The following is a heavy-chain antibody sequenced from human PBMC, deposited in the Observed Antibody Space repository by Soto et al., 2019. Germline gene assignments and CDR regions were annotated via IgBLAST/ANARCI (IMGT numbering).Heavy chain of an antibody. CDR1: GYTFTSYD. D-gene: IGHD3-3*01. J-gene: IGHJ6*02. Sequence: VASVKVSCKASGYTFTSYDLNWVRQATGQGPEWMGWMNPNCGNTGYAQKFHGRVTMTRNTSISTAYIDLSSLLSEVTAVYYWARDKGPVRFLEGLDSNYYGMDVWGQGTTVTVSS. CDR2: MNPNCGNT. CDR3: ARDKGPVRFLEGLDSNYYGMDV. V-gene: IGHV1-8*01.